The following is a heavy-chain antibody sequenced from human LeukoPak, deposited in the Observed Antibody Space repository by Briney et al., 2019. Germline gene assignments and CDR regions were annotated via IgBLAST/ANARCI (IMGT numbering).Heavy chain of an antibody. CDR3: ARLRGNREYFRH. V-gene: IGHV5-51*01. J-gene: IGHJ1*01. Sequence: MGIIFPGDSDIRYSPSFEGQVTISADKSISTAYLQWSSLRASDTAMYYCARLRGNREYFRHWGQGTLVTVSS. CDR2: IFPGDSDI. D-gene: IGHD1-26*01.